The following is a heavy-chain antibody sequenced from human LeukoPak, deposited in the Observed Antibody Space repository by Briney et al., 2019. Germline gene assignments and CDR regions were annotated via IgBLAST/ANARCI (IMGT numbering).Heavy chain of an antibody. J-gene: IGHJ4*02. CDR3: ARSVGATKIPVRFDY. CDR2: INPGGGTT. D-gene: IGHD1-26*01. Sequence: VASVKVSCKASGYTFTNYYLHWVRQAPGQGLEWMGMINPGGGTTTYAQKFQGRVTMTRDTSTSTVYMELSALRSEDRAVFYCARSVGATKIPVRFDYWGQGTLVTLS. V-gene: IGHV1-46*01. CDR1: GYTFTNYY.